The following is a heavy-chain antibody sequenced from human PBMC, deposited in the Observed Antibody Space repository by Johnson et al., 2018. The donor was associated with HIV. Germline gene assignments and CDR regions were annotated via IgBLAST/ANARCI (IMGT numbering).Heavy chain of an antibody. CDR3: ARVRGGRENAFDI. CDR1: GFTFSSYA. J-gene: IGHJ3*02. V-gene: IGHV3-7*01. Sequence: EVQLVESGGGLVQPGGSLRLSCAASGFTFSSYAMSWVRQAPGNGLEWVANIKQEGNDKYYADSVKGRFTISRDNSKNTMSLQMNSPRVEDTAVYYCARVRGGRENAFDIWGQGTMVTVSS. CDR2: IKQEGNDK. D-gene: IGHD1-26*01.